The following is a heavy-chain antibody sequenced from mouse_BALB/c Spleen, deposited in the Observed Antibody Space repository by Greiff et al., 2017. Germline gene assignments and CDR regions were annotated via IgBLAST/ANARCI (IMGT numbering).Heavy chain of an antibody. J-gene: IGHJ3*01. CDR3: ALGSTTATAY. V-gene: IGHV1S82*01. CDR2: IHPSDSET. D-gene: IGHD1-2*01. Sequence: QVQLQQPGAELVRPGASVKLSCKASGYSFTSYWMNWVKQRPGQGLEWIGMIHPSDSETWLNQKFKDKATLTVDKSSSTAYMQLSSPTSEDSAVYSCALGSTTATAYWGQGTLVTVSA. CDR1: GYSFTSYW.